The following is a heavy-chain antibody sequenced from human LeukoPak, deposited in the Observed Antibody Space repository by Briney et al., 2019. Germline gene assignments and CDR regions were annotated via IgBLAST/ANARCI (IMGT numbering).Heavy chain of an antibody. CDR1: GYSFTGYA. J-gene: IGHJ5*02. CDR2: IIPILGIA. V-gene: IGHV1-69*10. Sequence: ASVKVSCKASGYSFTGYAMNWVRQAPGQGLEWMGGIIPILGIADYAQKFQGRVTITADKSTSTAYMELSRLRSDDTAVYYCARSAYDSSRGNWFDPWGQGTLVTVSS. CDR3: ARSAYDSSRGNWFDP. D-gene: IGHD3-22*01.